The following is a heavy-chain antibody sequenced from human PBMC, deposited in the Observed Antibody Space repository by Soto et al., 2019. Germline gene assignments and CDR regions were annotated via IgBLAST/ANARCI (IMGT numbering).Heavy chain of an antibody. CDR2: ISGSGGST. Sequence: GGSLRLSCAASGFTFSSYAMSWVRQAPGKGLEWVSAISGSGGSTYYADSMKGRFTISRDNSKNTLYPQMNSLRAEDTAVYYCAKDRPQSITGTTYFLGYWGQGTLVTVSS. CDR1: GFTFSSYA. D-gene: IGHD1-7*01. CDR3: AKDRPQSITGTTYFLGY. J-gene: IGHJ4*02. V-gene: IGHV3-23*01.